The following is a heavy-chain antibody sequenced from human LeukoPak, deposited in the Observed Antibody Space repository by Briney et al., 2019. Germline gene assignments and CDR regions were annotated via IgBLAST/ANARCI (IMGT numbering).Heavy chain of an antibody. CDR3: ARGRAVAGIWRSGNPGY. J-gene: IGHJ4*02. Sequence: GASVKVSCKASGYTFTSYDINWVRQATGQGLEWMGWMNPNSGNTGYAQKFQGRVTMTRSTSISTAYVELSSLTSEDTAVYYCARGRAVAGIWRSGNPGYWGQGTLVTVSS. V-gene: IGHV1-8*01. CDR2: MNPNSGNT. CDR1: GYTFTSYD. D-gene: IGHD6-19*01.